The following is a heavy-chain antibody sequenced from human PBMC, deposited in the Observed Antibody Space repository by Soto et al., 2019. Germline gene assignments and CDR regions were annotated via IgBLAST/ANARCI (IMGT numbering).Heavy chain of an antibody. Sequence: SETLSLTCTVSGGSISSGDYYWSWIRQPPGKGLEWIGYIYYSGSTYYNPSLKSRVTISVDTSKNQFSLKLSSVTAADTAVYYCARVPTPSSSPGYYYYGMDVWGQGTTVTVS. J-gene: IGHJ6*02. CDR2: IYYSGST. CDR1: GGSISSGDYY. D-gene: IGHD6-6*01. V-gene: IGHV4-30-4*01. CDR3: ARVPTPSSSPGYYYYGMDV.